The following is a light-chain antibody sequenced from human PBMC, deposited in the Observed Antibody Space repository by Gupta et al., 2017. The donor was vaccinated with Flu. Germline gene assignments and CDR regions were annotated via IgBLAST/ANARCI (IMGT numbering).Light chain of an antibody. V-gene: IGKV1-12*01. CDR3: QHGNSLPWT. Sequence: DIVLTESPSFVSASVGNSVTITCRADQSPSKWLAWYQQKPGRVPKLLIYETSSVKTGVPARFSGSGTGTNFTLTIXSRQPEDFATYYCQHGNSLPWTFGXGTKVDVK. J-gene: IGKJ1*01. CDR2: ETS. CDR1: QSPSKW.